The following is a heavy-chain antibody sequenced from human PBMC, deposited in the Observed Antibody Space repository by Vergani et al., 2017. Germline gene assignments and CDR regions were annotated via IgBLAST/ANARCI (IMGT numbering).Heavy chain of an antibody. J-gene: IGHJ4*02. Sequence: QVQLVQSGAEVKKPGASVKVSCKASGYTFTGYYMHWVRQAPGQGLEWMGWISAYNGNTNYAQKLQGRVTMTTDTSTSTAYMELSRLRSDDTAVYYCAIRDCSGGSCYFDYWGQGTLVTVSS. CDR2: ISAYNGNT. D-gene: IGHD2-15*01. CDR3: AIRDCSGGSCYFDY. CDR1: GYTFTGYY. V-gene: IGHV1-18*04.